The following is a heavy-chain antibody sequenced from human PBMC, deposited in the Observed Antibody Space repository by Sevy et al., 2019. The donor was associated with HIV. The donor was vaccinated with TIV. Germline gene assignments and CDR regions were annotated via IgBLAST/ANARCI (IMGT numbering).Heavy chain of an antibody. CDR1: GGSISSYY. CDR2: IYTSGST. D-gene: IGHD1-20*01. V-gene: IGHV4-4*07. J-gene: IGHJ6*02. CDR3: ARDNWKDVRYYYGMDV. Sequence: SETLSLTCTVSGGSISSYYWSWIRQPAGKGLEWIGRIYTSGSTNYNPSLKSRVTMSVDTSKNQFSLKLSSVTAADTAVYYCARDNWKDVRYYYGMDVWGQGTTVTVSS.